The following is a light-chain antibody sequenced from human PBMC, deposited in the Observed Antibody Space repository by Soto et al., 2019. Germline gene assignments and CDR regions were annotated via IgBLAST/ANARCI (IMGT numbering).Light chain of an antibody. Sequence: QAVLTQPPSVSGAPGQRVTISCTGSSSNIGAGYDVQWYQQLPGAAPKLLIFGNSNRPSGVPDRFSGYRSGTSASLAITGLQAEDEADYFCQSYDISLSVSVIFGGGTKVTVL. V-gene: IGLV1-40*01. CDR2: GNS. CDR1: SSNIGAGYD. J-gene: IGLJ2*01. CDR3: QSYDISLSVSVI.